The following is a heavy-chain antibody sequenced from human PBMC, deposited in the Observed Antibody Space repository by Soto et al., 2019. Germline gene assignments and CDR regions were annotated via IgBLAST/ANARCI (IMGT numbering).Heavy chain of an antibody. CDR3: AREMGWELLLGMDG. CDR1: GGTFSSYA. J-gene: IGHJ6*02. D-gene: IGHD1-26*01. Sequence: QVQLVQSGAEVKKPGSSVKVSCKASGGTFSSYAISWVRQAPGQGLEWMGGIIPIFGTANYAQKFQGRVTITADKSTSTAYMELSSLRSEDTAVYCCAREMGWELLLGMDGWGQGTTVTVSS. V-gene: IGHV1-69*06. CDR2: IIPIFGTA.